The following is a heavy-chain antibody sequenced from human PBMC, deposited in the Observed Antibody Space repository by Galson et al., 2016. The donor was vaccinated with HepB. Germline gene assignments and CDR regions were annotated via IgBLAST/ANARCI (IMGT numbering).Heavy chain of an antibody. V-gene: IGHV3-53*01. J-gene: IGHJ6*03. CDR1: GFTFRKYY. CDR2: INSGYST. Sequence: SLRLSCAASGFTFRKYYMTWVHQAPGKGLEWVSVINSGYSTNYAASVQGRFTISRDNSKSTLYLQMDSLRAEDTAVYYCAREYFYRMDVWGKGTTVTVSS. D-gene: IGHD2/OR15-2a*01. CDR3: AREYFYRMDV.